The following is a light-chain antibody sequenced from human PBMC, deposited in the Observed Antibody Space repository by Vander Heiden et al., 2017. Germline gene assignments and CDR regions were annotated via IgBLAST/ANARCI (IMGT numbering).Light chain of an antibody. V-gene: IGKV1-39*01. CDR2: AAS. CDR1: QRITSY. CDR3: QQGYSTPPT. J-gene: IGKJ4*01. Sequence: DIQMTQSPSFLSASVGDRVTITCRASQRITSYLNWYQQKPGKAPKLLIYAASSLQSGVPSRFSGSGSGTDFTLTISSLQPEDFATYYCQQGYSTPPTFGGGTKVEIK.